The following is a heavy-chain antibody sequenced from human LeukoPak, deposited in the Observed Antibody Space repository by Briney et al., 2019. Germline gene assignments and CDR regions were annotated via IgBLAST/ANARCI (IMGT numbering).Heavy chain of an antibody. J-gene: IGHJ5*02. CDR3: ARGVWMSTGHLNWFDP. CDR2: IYYSGNT. Sequence: SETLSLTCTVSGGSISSYYWSWIRQPPGKGLEWIGYIYYSGNTNYNPSLKSRVTLSVDTSKNQFSLKLSSVTAADTAVHYCARGVWMSTGHLNWFDPWGQGTLVTVSS. D-gene: IGHD2-8*02. V-gene: IGHV4-59*01. CDR1: GGSISSYY.